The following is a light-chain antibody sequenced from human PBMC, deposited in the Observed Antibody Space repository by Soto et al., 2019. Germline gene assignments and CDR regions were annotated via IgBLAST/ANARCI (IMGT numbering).Light chain of an antibody. J-gene: IGLJ1*01. V-gene: IGLV2-14*01. CDR1: SSDVGGYKY. CDR2: DVS. CDR3: CSYTSSSRYV. Sequence: QSVLTQPASGSGSPGQSITISCTGTSSDVGGYKYVSWYQQHPGKAPKFMIYDVSIRPSGVSNRFSGSKSGNTASLTISGLQAEDEADYYCCSYTSSSRYVFGTGTKVTV.